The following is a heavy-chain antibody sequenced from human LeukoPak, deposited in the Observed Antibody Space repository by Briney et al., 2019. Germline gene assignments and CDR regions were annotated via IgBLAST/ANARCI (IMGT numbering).Heavy chain of an antibody. D-gene: IGHD2-15*01. J-gene: IGHJ4*02. V-gene: IGHV3-9*01. Sequence: SGGSLRLSCAASGFTFDDYAMHWVRQAPGKGLEWVSGISWNSGSIGYADSVKGRFTISRDNAKNSLYLQMNSLRAEDTAVYYCAKDALVVVVADSYFDYWGQGTLVTVSS. CDR2: ISWNSGSI. CDR3: AKDALVVVVADSYFDY. CDR1: GFTFDDYA.